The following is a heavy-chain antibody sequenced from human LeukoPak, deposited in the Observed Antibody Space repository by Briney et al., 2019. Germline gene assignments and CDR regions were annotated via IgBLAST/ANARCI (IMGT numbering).Heavy chain of an antibody. D-gene: IGHD3-10*01. Sequence: SETLSLTCAVYGGSFSGYYWSWIRQPPGKALEWIGEINHSGSTNYNPSLKSRVTISVDTSKNQFSLKMSSVTAADTAVYYCARFLYGSGSYYDSWGQGTLVTVSS. CDR3: ARFLYGSGSYYDS. V-gene: IGHV4-34*01. CDR1: GGSFSGYY. CDR2: INHSGST. J-gene: IGHJ4*02.